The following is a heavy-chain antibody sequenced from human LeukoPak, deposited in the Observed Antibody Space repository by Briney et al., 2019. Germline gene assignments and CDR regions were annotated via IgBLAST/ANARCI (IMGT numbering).Heavy chain of an antibody. CDR1: GFTFSRYW. J-gene: IGHJ3*02. CDR3: ARYGTDPFNI. D-gene: IGHD4-17*01. V-gene: IGHV3-74*01. CDR2: INNDGSNT. Sequence: GGSLRLSCAASGFTFSRYWMHWVRQAPGKGLVWVSRINNDGSNTYYADSVKGRFTISRDNAKNTLYLQMDGLRAEDTALYYCARYGTDPFNIWGQGTLVTVSS.